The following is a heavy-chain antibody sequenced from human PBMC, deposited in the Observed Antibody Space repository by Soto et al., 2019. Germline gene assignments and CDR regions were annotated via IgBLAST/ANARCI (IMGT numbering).Heavy chain of an antibody. D-gene: IGHD4-17*01. CDR1: GFTFSSYS. J-gene: IGHJ6*04. V-gene: IGHV3-21*01. Sequence: WGSLRLSCAASGFTFSSYSMNWVRQAPGKGLEWVSSISSSISYIYYADSVKGRFTISRDNAKNSLYLQMNSLRAEDTAVYYCARLEVTTVNPYYYYGREVWGKGNTVIVSS. CDR2: ISSSISYI. CDR3: ARLEVTTVNPYYYYGREV.